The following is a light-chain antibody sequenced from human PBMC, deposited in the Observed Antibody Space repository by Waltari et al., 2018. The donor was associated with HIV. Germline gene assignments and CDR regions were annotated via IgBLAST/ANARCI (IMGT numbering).Light chain of an antibody. CDR3: SSSRV. CDR2: EVS. CDR1: SSDVGGYNY. Sequence: QSALTQPPSASGSPGPSVTISCTGTSSDVGGYNYVSCYQQHPGKAPKLMIYEVSKRPSGVPDRFSGSKSGNTASLTVSGLQAEDEADYYCSSSRVFGGGTKLTVL. J-gene: IGLJ3*02. V-gene: IGLV2-8*01.